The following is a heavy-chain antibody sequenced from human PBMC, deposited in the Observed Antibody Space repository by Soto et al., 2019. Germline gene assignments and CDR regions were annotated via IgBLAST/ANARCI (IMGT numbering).Heavy chain of an antibody. J-gene: IGHJ4*02. CDR3: ARYHNFGDYGYFDY. CDR1: GGSVISGSYY. CDR2: IYHSETT. D-gene: IGHD4-17*01. Sequence: SETLSLTCTVSGGSVISGSYYWTWIRQPPGKGLEWIGYIYHSETTNYNASLRSRVSISVDTSKNQFSLRLSSVTTADTAVYYCARYHNFGDYGYFDYWGQGTLVTVSS. V-gene: IGHV4-61*01.